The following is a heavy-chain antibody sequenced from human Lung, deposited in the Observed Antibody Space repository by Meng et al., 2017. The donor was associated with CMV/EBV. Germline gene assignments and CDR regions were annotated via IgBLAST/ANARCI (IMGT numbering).Heavy chain of an antibody. D-gene: IGHD2-15*01. CDR1: GFTFSSYA. CDR3: AKTVKLVVVAYFDY. Sequence: GESLKISCAASGFTFSSYAMSWVRQAPGKGLEWVSAISGSGGSTYCSDSVKGRFTISRDNSKNTLYLQMNSLRAEDTAVFYCAKTVKLVVVAYFDYWGQGTLVTVSS. J-gene: IGHJ4*02. V-gene: IGHV3-23*01. CDR2: ISGSGGST.